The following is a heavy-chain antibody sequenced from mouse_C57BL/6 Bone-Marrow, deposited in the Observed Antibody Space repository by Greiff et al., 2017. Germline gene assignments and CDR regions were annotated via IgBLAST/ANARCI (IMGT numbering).Heavy chain of an antibody. V-gene: IGHV5-4*01. CDR2: ISDGGSYT. CDR3: ARDARYDFYWYFDV. J-gene: IGHJ1*03. Sequence: EVHLVESGGGLVKPGGSLKLSCAASGFTFSSYAMSWVRQTPEKRLEWVATISDGGSYTYYPDNVKGRFTISRANAKNNLYLQMSHLKSEDTAMYYCARDARYDFYWYFDVWGTGTTVTVSS. D-gene: IGHD2-4*01. CDR1: GFTFSSYA.